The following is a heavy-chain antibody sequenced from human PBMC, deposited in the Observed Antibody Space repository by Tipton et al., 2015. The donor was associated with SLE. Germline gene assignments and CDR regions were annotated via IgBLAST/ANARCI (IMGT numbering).Heavy chain of an antibody. Sequence: TLSLTCTLSGDSISRGEYFWNWIRQHPKRGLEWIGYIFYSGASYYNPSLESRVSMSVDMSQNQFSLKLTSVTAADTAVYYCARGVAERLGLDFWGQGSLVTVSS. CDR1: GDSISRGEYF. D-gene: IGHD6-19*01. J-gene: IGHJ4*02. CDR2: IFYSGAS. V-gene: IGHV4-31*03. CDR3: ARGVAERLGLDF.